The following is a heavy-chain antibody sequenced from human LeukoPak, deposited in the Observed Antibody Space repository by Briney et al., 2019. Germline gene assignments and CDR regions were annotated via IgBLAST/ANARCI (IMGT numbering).Heavy chain of an antibody. V-gene: IGHV3-53*01. J-gene: IGHJ3*02. Sequence: GGSLRLSCTASGITVSSNDMCWVRQAPGKGLEWISPIYSGGRTDYADSVKGRFTISRDNSKNMVYLQMNSLRGDDTAVYYCAGVLRGAFDIWGQGTMVTVSS. CDR1: GITVSSND. CDR2: IYSGGRT. CDR3: AGVLRGAFDI.